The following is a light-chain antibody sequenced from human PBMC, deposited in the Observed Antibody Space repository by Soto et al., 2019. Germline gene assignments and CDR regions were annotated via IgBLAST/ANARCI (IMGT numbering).Light chain of an antibody. CDR2: DTV. Sequence: QSVLTQPPSVSGAPGQRVTITCTGTSSNIGAGYDVHWYQQLPGRAPKLLIYDTVNRPSGVPGRFSGSKSGTSASLAITGLQAEDEADYYCQAYDYSLTASVFGGGTKLTVL. V-gene: IGLV1-40*01. CDR1: SSNIGAGYD. J-gene: IGLJ3*02. CDR3: QAYDYSLTASV.